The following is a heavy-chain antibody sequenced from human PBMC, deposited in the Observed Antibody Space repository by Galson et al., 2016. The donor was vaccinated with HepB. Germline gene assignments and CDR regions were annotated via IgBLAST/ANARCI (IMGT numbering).Heavy chain of an antibody. CDR2: IIASGPPK. D-gene: IGHD3-22*01. J-gene: IGHJ4*02. V-gene: IGHV3-23*01. CDR3: AKGSDYYDSRSLNY. Sequence: SLRLSCAASGFTFTTYPMHWVRQAPGKESEGVPSIIASGPPKTNQGPLKGRFTISRDNSKNTLFLQINSRGADDTAVYFFAKGSDYYDSRSLNYWGQGTPVTVSS. CDR1: GFTFTTYP.